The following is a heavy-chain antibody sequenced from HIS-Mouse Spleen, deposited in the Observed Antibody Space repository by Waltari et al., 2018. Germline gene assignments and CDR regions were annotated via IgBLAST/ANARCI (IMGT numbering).Heavy chain of an antibody. CDR3: ARIAEGYSSGWYAFDY. V-gene: IGHV2-70*15. D-gene: IGHD6-19*01. Sequence: QVTLRESGPALVKPTQTLTLTCTFSGFSLRTSGMCVIWIRQPPGKALEWLARIDWDDDKYYSTSLKTRLTISKDTSKNQVVLTMTNMDAVDTATYYCARIAEGYSSGWYAFDYWGQGTLVTVSS. CDR2: IDWDDDK. CDR1: GFSLRTSGMC. J-gene: IGHJ4*02.